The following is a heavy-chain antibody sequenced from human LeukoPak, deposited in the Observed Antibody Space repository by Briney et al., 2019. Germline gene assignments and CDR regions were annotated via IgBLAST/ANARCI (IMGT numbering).Heavy chain of an antibody. CDR1: GGSISSYY. J-gene: IGHJ4*02. V-gene: IGHV4-59*01. CDR3: ARDLGYFDY. D-gene: IGHD7-27*01. CDR2: IYYSGST. Sequence: SETLSLTCTVSGGSISSYYWSWIRQPPGKGLERIGYIYYSGSTNYNPSLKSRVTISVDTSKNQFSLKLSSVTAADTAVYYCARDLGYFDYWGQGTLVTVSS.